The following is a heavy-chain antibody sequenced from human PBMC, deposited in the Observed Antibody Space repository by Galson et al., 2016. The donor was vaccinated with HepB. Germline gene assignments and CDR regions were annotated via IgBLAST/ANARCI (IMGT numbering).Heavy chain of an antibody. Sequence: SVKVSCKASGGSFRADVFSWVRQAPGQGLEWMGGIIPTFDSTTYAQKFQGRVTLTADESTTTVYMDLRSLRSDDTAVHYCARGLREDPPDQWGQGTLVIVSS. CDR2: IIPTFDST. CDR1: GGSFRADV. CDR3: ARGLREDPPDQ. J-gene: IGHJ5*02. V-gene: IGHV1-69*13. D-gene: IGHD2-21*01.